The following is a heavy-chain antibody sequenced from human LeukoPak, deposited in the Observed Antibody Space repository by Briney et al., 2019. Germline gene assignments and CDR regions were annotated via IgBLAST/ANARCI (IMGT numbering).Heavy chain of an antibody. CDR2: INHSGST. Sequence: SETLSLTCAVYGGSFSGYYWSWIRQPPGKGLEWIGEINHSGSTNYNPSLKSRATISVDTSKNQFSLKLSSVTAADTAVYYCARGGEDSSDDLYFQHWGQGTLVTVSS. V-gene: IGHV4-34*01. D-gene: IGHD3-22*01. J-gene: IGHJ1*01. CDR3: ARGGEDSSDDLYFQH. CDR1: GGSFSGYY.